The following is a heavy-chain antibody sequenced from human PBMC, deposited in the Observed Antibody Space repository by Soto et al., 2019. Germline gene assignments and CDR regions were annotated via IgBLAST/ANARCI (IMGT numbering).Heavy chain of an antibody. CDR2: TYYRSKWYN. CDR1: GDSVSSNSAA. J-gene: IGHJ6*02. V-gene: IGHV6-1*01. Sequence: SQTLSLTCAISGDSVSSNSAAWNWIRQSPSRGLKWLGRTYYRSKWYNDYAVSVKSRITINPDTSKNQFSLQLNSVTPEDTAVYYCARAPYYYDSSGYQGGYYYYGMDVWGQGTTVTVSS. D-gene: IGHD3-22*01. CDR3: ARAPYYYDSSGYQGGYYYYGMDV.